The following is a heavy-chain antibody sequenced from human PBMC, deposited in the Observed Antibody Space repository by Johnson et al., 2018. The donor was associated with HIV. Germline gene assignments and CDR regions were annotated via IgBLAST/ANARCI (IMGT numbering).Heavy chain of an antibody. V-gene: IGHV3-72*01. CDR2: TRNKANSYTT. CDR3: VRVELGAFDI. CDR1: GFTFSDHY. J-gene: IGHJ3*02. D-gene: IGHD1-7*01. Sequence: EVQLVESGGGVVRPGGSLRLSCAASGFTFSDHYMDWVRQAPGKGLEWVGRTRNKANSYTTEYAASVKGRFTISRDDSKNSLYLQMNSLKTEDTAVYYCVRVELGAFDIWGQGTVVTVSS.